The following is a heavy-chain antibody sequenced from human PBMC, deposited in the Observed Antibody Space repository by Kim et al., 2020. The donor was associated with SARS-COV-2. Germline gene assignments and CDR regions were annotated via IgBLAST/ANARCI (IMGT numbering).Heavy chain of an antibody. Sequence: GGSLRLSCAASGFTVSSNYMSWVRQAPGKGLEWVSVIYSGGSTYYADSVKGRCTISRDNSKNTLYLQMNSLRAEDTAVYYCARQGDYGDYGRGCWFDPWGQGTLVTVSS. CDR1: GFTVSSNY. V-gene: IGHV3-53*01. D-gene: IGHD4-17*01. CDR2: IYSGGST. CDR3: ARQGDYGDYGRGCWFDP. J-gene: IGHJ5*02.